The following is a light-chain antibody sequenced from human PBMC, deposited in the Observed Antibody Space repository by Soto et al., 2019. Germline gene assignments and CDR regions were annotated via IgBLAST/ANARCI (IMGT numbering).Light chain of an antibody. CDR3: SSYTSSSRWV. CDR1: SSDVGGYNY. V-gene: IGLV2-14*01. CDR2: EVS. J-gene: IGLJ3*02. Sequence: QSALTQPASVSGSPGQSITISCTGTSSDVGGYNYVSWYQQHPGKAPKLMIYEVSNRPSGVSTRFSGSKSGNTASLTISGLQAEEEADYYCSSYTSSSRWVFGGGTKVTVL.